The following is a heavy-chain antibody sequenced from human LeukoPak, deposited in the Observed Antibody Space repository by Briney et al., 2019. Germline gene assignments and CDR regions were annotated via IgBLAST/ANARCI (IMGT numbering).Heavy chain of an antibody. CDR3: ARVCSGGSCYYYNWFDP. CDR2: ISAYNGNT. Sequence: ASVKVSCKASGYTFTSYGISWVRQAPGQGLEWMGWISAYNGNTNYAQKLQGRVTMTTDTSTSTAYMELRSLRSDDTAVYYCARVCSGGSCYYYNWFDPWGQGTLVTVSS. D-gene: IGHD2-15*01. J-gene: IGHJ5*02. V-gene: IGHV1-18*01. CDR1: GYTFTSYG.